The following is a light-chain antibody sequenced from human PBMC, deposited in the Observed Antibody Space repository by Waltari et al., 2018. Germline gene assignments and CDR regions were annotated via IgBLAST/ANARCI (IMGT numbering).Light chain of an antibody. V-gene: IGLV4-60*03. CDR1: SRHSSYI. CDR2: VEGSGSY. CDR3: ETWDSNTQGV. J-gene: IGLJ3*02. Sequence: QPVLTQSSSASASLGSSVKLTCTLSSRHSSYIIAWHQQQPGKAPRYLMKVEGSGSYNKGSGVPDRFSGSSAGADRYLTISNLQSEDEADYYSETWDSNTQGVFGGGTKLTVL.